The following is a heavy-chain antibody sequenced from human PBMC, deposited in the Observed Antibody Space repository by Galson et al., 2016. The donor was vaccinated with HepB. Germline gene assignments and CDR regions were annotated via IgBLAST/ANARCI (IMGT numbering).Heavy chain of an antibody. CDR3: AKDMDSAWYIHY. Sequence: SLRLSCAASGFTFSSYWMLWVRQAPGKGLVWVSRINSDGSSATYADSVKGRFTISWANSESTLYLQMDTLRAEDTAIYYCAKDMDSAWYIHYWGQGTLVTVSS. CDR1: GFTFSSYW. CDR2: INSDGSSA. D-gene: IGHD6-19*01. V-gene: IGHV3-74*01. J-gene: IGHJ4*02.